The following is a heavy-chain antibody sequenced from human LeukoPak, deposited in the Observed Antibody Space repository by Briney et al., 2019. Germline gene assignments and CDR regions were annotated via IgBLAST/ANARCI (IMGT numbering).Heavy chain of an antibody. D-gene: IGHD3-22*01. CDR3: AKGSYYYDSADYFDY. CDR1: EFTFSSYA. J-gene: IGHJ4*02. V-gene: IGHV3-23*01. Sequence: GGSLRLSCAASEFTFSSYAMSWVRQAPGKGLEWVSTLSGSGGNTYYADSVKGRVTISRDSSKNTLYLQMNSLRAEDTAVYHCAKGSYYYDSADYFDYWGQGTLVTVSS. CDR2: LSGSGGNT.